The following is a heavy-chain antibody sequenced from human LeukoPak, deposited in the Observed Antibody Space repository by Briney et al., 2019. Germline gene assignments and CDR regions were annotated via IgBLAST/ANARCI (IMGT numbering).Heavy chain of an antibody. Sequence: SETLSLTCTVSGGSISSGGYYWSWIRQPPGKGLEWIGYIYHSGSTYYNPSLKSRVTISVDRSKNQSSLKLSSVTAADTAVYYCARVGRVGYCSSTSCRDAFDIWGQGTMVTVSS. V-gene: IGHV4-30-2*01. CDR3: ARVGRVGYCSSTSCRDAFDI. J-gene: IGHJ3*02. CDR1: GGSISSGGYY. D-gene: IGHD2-2*01. CDR2: IYHSGST.